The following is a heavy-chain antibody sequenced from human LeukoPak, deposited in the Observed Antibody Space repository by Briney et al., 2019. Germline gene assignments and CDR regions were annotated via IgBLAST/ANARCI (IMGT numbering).Heavy chain of an antibody. V-gene: IGHV3-20*04. CDR1: GFTFDDYG. CDR3: ARLATLGYCSSTSCYPPAFDY. J-gene: IGHJ4*02. Sequence: GGSLRLSCAASGFTFDDYGMSWVRQAPGKGLEWVSSINWNGGSTGYADSVKGRFTISRDNAKNSLYLQMNSLRAEDTALYYCARLATLGYCSSTSCYPPAFDYWGQGTLVTVSS. CDR2: INWNGGST. D-gene: IGHD2-2*01.